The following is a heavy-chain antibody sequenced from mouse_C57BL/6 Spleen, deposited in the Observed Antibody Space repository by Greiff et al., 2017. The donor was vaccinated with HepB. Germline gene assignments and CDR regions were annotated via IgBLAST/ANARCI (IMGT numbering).Heavy chain of an antibody. Sequence: VQLQESGAELARPGASVKLSCKASGYTFTSYGISWVKQRTGQGLEWIGEIYPRSGNTYYNEKFKGKATLTADKSSSTAYMELRSLTSEDSAVYFCARGDYYGSSSYYAMDYWGQGTSVTVSS. CDR2: IYPRSGNT. V-gene: IGHV1-81*01. D-gene: IGHD1-1*01. CDR3: ARGDYYGSSSYYAMDY. J-gene: IGHJ4*01. CDR1: GYTFTSYG.